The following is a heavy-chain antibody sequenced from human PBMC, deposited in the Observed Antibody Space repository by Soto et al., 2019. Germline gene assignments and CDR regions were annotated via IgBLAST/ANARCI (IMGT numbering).Heavy chain of an antibody. CDR2: ISYDGSNK. CDR1: GFTFSSYG. CDR3: AKDRGITGTSDY. J-gene: IGHJ4*02. V-gene: IGHV3-30*18. D-gene: IGHD1-20*01. Sequence: LRLSCAASGFTFSSYGMHWVRQAPGKGLEWVAVISYDGSNKYYADSVKGRFTISRDNSKNTLYLQMNSLRAEDTAVYYCAKDRGITGTSDYWGQGTLVTVSS.